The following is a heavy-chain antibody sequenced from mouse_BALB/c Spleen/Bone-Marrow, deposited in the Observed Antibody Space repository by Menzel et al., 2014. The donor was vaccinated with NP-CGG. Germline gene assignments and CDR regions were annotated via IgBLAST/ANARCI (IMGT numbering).Heavy chain of an antibody. V-gene: IGHV14-3*02. CDR1: GFNIKDTY. Sequence: VRLKQSGAELVKPGASVKLSCTASGFNIKDTYMYWVKQRPEQGLEWIGRIDPANGNTKYDPKFQDKATITADTSSNTAYLQLSSLTSEDTAVYYCARYYYGSSLFAYWGQGTLVTVSA. CDR2: IDPANGNT. J-gene: IGHJ3*01. D-gene: IGHD1-1*01. CDR3: ARYYYGSSLFAY.